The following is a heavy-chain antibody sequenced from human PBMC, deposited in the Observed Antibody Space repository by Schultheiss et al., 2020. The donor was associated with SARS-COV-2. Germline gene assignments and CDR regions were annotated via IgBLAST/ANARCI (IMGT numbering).Heavy chain of an antibody. D-gene: IGHD2-21*02. CDR3: ARELAYCGGDCYYYFDY. CDR2: IYTSGST. V-gene: IGHV4-4*07. Sequence: SQTLSLTCTVSGGSISSYYWSWIRQPAGKGLEWIGRIYTSGSTNYNPSLKSRVTMSVDTSKNQFSLKLSSVTAADTAVYYCARELAYCGGDCYYYFDYWGQGTLVTVSS. CDR1: GGSISSYY. J-gene: IGHJ4*02.